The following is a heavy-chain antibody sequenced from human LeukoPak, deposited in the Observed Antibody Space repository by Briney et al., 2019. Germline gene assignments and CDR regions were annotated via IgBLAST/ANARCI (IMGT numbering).Heavy chain of an antibody. D-gene: IGHD2-15*01. V-gene: IGHV3-15*01. CDR1: GFTFSNAW. Sequence: GGSLRLSCAASGFTFSNAWMSWVRQAPGKGLEWVGRIKSKTDGGTTDYAAPVKGRFTISRDDSKNTLYLQMNSLKTEDTAVYYCTTDLADPEESCYYYGMDVWGQGTTVTVSS. J-gene: IGHJ6*02. CDR3: TTDLADPEESCYYYGMDV. CDR2: IKSKTDGGTT.